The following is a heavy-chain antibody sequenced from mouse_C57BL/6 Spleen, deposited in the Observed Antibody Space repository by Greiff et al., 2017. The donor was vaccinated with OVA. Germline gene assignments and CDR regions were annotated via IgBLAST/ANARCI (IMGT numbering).Heavy chain of an antibody. CDR1: GYTFTEYT. V-gene: IGHV1-62-2*01. J-gene: IGHJ4*01. CDR3: ARHEGPHYYGSSLYAMDY. CDR2: FYPGSGSI. Sequence: VQLQQSGAELVKPGASVKLSCKASGYTFTEYTIHWVKQRSGQGLEWIGWFYPGSGSIKYNEKFKDKATLTADKSSSTVYMERSRLTSEDSAVYFCARHEGPHYYGSSLYAMDYWGQGTSVTVSS. D-gene: IGHD1-1*01.